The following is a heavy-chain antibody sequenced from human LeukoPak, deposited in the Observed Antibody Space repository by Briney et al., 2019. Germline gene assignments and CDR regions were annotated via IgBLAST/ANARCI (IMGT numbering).Heavy chain of an antibody. CDR2: IIPIFGTA. V-gene: IGHV1-69*05. Sequence: GSSVKVSCKASGGTFSSYAISWVRQAPGQGLEWMGGIIPIFGTANYAQKFQGRVTITTDESTSTAYMELSSLRSEDTAVYYCARGSVPYGSSWYYYYMDVWGKGTAVTVSS. CDR1: GGTFSSYA. J-gene: IGHJ6*03. CDR3: ARGSVPYGSSWYYYYMDV. D-gene: IGHD6-13*01.